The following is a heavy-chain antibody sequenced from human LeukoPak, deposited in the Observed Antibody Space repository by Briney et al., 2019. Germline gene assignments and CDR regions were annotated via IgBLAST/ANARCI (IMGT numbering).Heavy chain of an antibody. D-gene: IGHD2-15*01. Sequence: SESLSLTCTVSGGSISSYYWSWIRQPPGKGLEWIGYIYTSGSTNYNPSLKSRVTISVDTSKNQFSLKLSSVTAADTAVYYCARRSGSRFDYWGQGTLVTVSS. CDR3: ARRSGSRFDY. V-gene: IGHV4-4*09. CDR2: IYTSGST. CDR1: GGSISSYY. J-gene: IGHJ4*02.